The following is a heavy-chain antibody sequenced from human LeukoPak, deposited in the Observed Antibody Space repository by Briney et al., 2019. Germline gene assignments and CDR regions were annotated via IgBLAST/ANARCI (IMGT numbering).Heavy chain of an antibody. CDR2: INPNSGCT. CDR3: ARGGSSGGSCYSCFSPDS. V-gene: IGHV1-2*02. J-gene: IGHJ5*01. CDR1: GYTFTGYY. D-gene: IGHD2-15*01. Sequence: GASVKVSCKASGYTFTGYYMHWVRQAPGQGLEWKGWINPNSGCTNYAQKFQGRVTMTRDTSISTAYMELSRLRSDDTAVYYCARGGSSGGSCYSCFSPDSWGQGTLVTVSS.